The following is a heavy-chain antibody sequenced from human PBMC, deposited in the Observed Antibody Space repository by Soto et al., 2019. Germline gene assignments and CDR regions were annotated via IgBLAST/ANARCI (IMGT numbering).Heavy chain of an antibody. CDR3: ARRIYDSDTGPNFQYYFDS. V-gene: IGHV5-10-1*01. Sequence: GESLKISCKGSGYSFAGYWSTWVRQKPGKGLEWMGRIDPSDSQTYYSTSFRGHVTISVTKSITTVFLQWSSLRASDTAMYYCARRIYDSDTGPNFQYYFDSWGQGTPVTVSS. D-gene: IGHD3-22*01. CDR1: GYSFAGYW. CDR2: IDPSDSQT. J-gene: IGHJ4*02.